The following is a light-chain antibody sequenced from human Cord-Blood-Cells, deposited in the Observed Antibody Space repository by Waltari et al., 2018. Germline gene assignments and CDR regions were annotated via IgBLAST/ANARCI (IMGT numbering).Light chain of an antibody. J-gene: IGLJ2*01. CDR2: DDS. Sequence: SYVLTQPPSVSVAPGKTARITCGGNNIGSKRVPWYQQKPGQAPVLVVYDDSDRPSGIPERFSGSNSGNTATLTISRVEAGDEADYYCQVWDSSSDHPVVFGGGTKLTVL. CDR3: QVWDSSSDHPVV. V-gene: IGLV3-21*03. CDR1: NIGSKR.